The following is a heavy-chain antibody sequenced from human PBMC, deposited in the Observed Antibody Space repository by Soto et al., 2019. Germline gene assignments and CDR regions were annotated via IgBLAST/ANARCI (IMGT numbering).Heavy chain of an antibody. V-gene: IGHV1-18*01. Sequence: ASVTVCCKDSGYTLTSYGISWVRQAPGQGLEWMGWISAYNGNTKYAQKLQGRVTISRDNAKNSLSVQVNSLRAEDTAVYYCARGTNAAPGLDYWGQGILVTVSS. CDR3: ARGTNAAPGLDY. CDR2: ISAYNGNT. CDR1: GYTLTSYG. J-gene: IGHJ4*02. D-gene: IGHD1-1*01.